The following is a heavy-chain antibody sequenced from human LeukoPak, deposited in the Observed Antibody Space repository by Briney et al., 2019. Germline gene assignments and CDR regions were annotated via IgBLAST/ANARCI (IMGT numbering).Heavy chain of an antibody. V-gene: IGHV3-30-3*01. J-gene: IGHJ4*02. CDR1: GFTFSSYA. Sequence: GRSLRLSCAASGFTFSSYAMHWVRQAPGKGLEWVAVISYDGSNKYYADSVKGRFTISRDNSKNTLYLQMNSLRAEDTAVYYCAKDLDGPSSTSCYDYWGQGTLVAVSS. D-gene: IGHD2-2*01. CDR3: AKDLDGPSSTSCYDY. CDR2: ISYDGSNK.